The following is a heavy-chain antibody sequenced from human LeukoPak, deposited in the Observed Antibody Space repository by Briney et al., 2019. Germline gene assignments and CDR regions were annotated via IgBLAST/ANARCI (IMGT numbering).Heavy chain of an antibody. CDR3: ATRGRSSSGHGFSLDC. D-gene: IGHD6-6*01. CDR2: IYSGGAT. V-gene: IGHV3-66*01. J-gene: IGHJ4*02. CDR1: GFTVSSNF. Sequence: GGSLRLSCAASGFTVSSNFMNWVRQAPGEGLEWVSLIYSGGATYYADSVKGRFTISRDNSKNTLYLQMNSLRAEDTAVYYCATRGRSSSGHGFSLDCWGQGTLVTVSS.